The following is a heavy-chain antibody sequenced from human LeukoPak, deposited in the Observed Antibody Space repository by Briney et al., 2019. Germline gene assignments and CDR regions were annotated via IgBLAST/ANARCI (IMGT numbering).Heavy chain of an antibody. CDR3: ARRTAGTTEAAFDI. Sequence: ASVKVSCKASGYTFSNYGITWVRQAPGQGLEWMGWISGYNGNTDYAQKLQGRVTLTTDTSTSTGYMELRSLRSDDTAVYYCARRTAGTTEAAFDIWGQGTMVTVSS. CDR2: ISGYNGNT. V-gene: IGHV1-18*01. CDR1: GYTFSNYG. D-gene: IGHD1-1*01. J-gene: IGHJ3*02.